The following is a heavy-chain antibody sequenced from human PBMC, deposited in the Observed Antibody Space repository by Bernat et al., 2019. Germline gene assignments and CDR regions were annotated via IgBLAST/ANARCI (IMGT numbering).Heavy chain of an antibody. CDR1: GFTFSSYA. D-gene: IGHD6-19*01. Sequence: EVQLLESGGGLVQPGGSLRLSCAASGFTFSSYAMSWVRQAPGKGLEWVSAISGSGGSTSYPDSVKGRFTISRDNSKNTLYLQMNSLRAEGTAVYYCAKDPIQQWLVSSLRGGYYYGMDVWGQGTTVTVSS. J-gene: IGHJ6*02. CDR3: AKDPIQQWLVSSLRGGYYYGMDV. V-gene: IGHV3-23*01. CDR2: ISGSGGST.